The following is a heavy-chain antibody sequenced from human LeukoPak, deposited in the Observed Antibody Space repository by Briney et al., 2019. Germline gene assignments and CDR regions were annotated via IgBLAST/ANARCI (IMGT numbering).Heavy chain of an antibody. Sequence: GGSLRLSCAASGFTFDDYGMSCVRQAPGKGLEWVSGINWNGGSTGYADSVKGRFTISRDNAKNSLYLQMDSLRAEDTALYYCARVRAYDSSGYYYHYYYYMDVWGKGTTVTVSS. D-gene: IGHD3-22*01. CDR1: GFTFDDYG. V-gene: IGHV3-20*04. CDR3: ARVRAYDSSGYYYHYYYYMDV. J-gene: IGHJ6*03. CDR2: INWNGGST.